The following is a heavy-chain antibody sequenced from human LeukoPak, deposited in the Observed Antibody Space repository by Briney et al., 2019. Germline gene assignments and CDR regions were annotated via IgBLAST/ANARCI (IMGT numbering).Heavy chain of an antibody. V-gene: IGHV1-18*01. CDR2: ISAYNGNT. Sequence: ASVKVSCKASGGTFSSYTINWVRQAPGQGLEWMGWISAYNGNTNYAQKLQGRVTMTTDTSTSTAYMELGSLRSDDTAVYYCVRDTGGSYSRWYFDLWGRGTLVTVSS. D-gene: IGHD1-26*01. J-gene: IGHJ2*01. CDR3: VRDTGGSYSRWYFDL. CDR1: GGTFSSYT.